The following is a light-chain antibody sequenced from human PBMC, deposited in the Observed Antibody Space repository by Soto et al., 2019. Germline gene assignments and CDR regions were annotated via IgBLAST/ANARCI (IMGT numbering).Light chain of an antibody. CDR1: STDVGDFNY. CDR2: DVT. J-gene: IGLJ2*01. CDR3: SSYPSSTTPVV. Sequence: QSAPTQPASVSGSPGRSVTISYTGTSTDVGDFNYVSWYQHLPGRAPKLIIHDVTNRPSGISYRFSASKSGRTASLTISGLQAEDEADYYCSSYPSSTTPVVFRGGTQLTVL. V-gene: IGLV2-14*03.